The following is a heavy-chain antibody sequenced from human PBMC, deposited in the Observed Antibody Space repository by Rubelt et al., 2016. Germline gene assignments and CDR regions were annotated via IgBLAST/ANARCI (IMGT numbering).Heavy chain of an antibody. CDR3: TRLIVWTRGDYYDS. CDR1: GFTFSDHY. J-gene: IGHJ5*01. CDR2: IRKKTNSYTT. Sequence: EVQLVESGGGLVQPGGSLRLSCAASGFTFSDHYMDWVRQAPGKGLEWVGRIRKKTNSYTTDYAASVKGRFTIPRDDSKDSIYHQMNSLKSEDTSIYYCTRLIVWTRGDYYDSWGQGTLVTVSS. V-gene: IGHV3-72*01. D-gene: IGHD3-22*01.